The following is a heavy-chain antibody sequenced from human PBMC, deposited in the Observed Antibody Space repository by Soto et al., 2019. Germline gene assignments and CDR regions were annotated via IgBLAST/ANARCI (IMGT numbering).Heavy chain of an antibody. CDR3: ARVSSEMGGFDP. V-gene: IGHV4-4*02. CDR2: IYHSGST. J-gene: IGHJ5*02. Sequence: PSETLSLTCAVSGGSISSSNWWRWVRQPPGKGLEWIGEIYHSGSTNYNPSLKSRATISVDKSKNQFSLKLSSVTAADTAVYYCARVSSEMGGFDPWGQGTLVTVS. D-gene: IGHD6-19*01. CDR1: GGSISSSNW.